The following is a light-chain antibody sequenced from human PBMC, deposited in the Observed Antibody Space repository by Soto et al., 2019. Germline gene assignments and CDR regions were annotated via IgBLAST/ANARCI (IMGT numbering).Light chain of an antibody. CDR2: GVF. V-gene: IGKV3-20*01. CDR3: QHYDGSPRT. CDR1: QSVSSNY. J-gene: IGKJ2*01. Sequence: ETVLTQSPGTVSLSPGERATLSCTTSQSVSSNYLAWYQQKPGQAPRLLIYGVFSRATGIPDRFSGSGSGTDFTLTISGLEPEDSAVYYCQHYDGSPRTFGQGTKLEI.